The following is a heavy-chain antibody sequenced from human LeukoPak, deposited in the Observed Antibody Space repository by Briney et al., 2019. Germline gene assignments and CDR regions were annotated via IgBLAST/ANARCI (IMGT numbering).Heavy chain of an antibody. CDR1: AFTFSNYA. D-gene: IGHD2/OR15-2a*01. CDR2: ITGTGYST. V-gene: IGHV3-23*01. Sequence: PGGSLRLSCAASAFTFSNYAMSWVRQAPGKGLEWVSGITGTGYSTYYADSVKGRYTISRNNSKNTPYLQMNSLRAEDAAVYYCVKRVRMEVSRAFDIWGQGTMVTVSS. CDR3: VKRVRMEVSRAFDI. J-gene: IGHJ3*02.